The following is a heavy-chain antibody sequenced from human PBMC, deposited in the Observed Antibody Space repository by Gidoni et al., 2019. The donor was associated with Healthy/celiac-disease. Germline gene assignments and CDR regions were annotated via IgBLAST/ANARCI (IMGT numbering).Heavy chain of an antibody. CDR3: ARGPGETTVTTEGAFDI. J-gene: IGHJ3*02. CDR2: IIPIFGTA. Sequence: QVQLVRSGAEVRKPGSSVKVSCKASEGTSSSYAISWVRQAPGQGLEWMGGIIPIFGTANYAQKFQGRVTITADKSTSTAYMELSSLRSEDSAVYYCARGPGETTVTTEGAFDIWGQGTMVTVSS. V-gene: IGHV1-69*06. D-gene: IGHD4-17*01. CDR1: EGTSSSYA.